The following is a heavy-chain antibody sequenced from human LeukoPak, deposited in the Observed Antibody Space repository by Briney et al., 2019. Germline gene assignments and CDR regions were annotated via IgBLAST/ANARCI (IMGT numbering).Heavy chain of an antibody. D-gene: IGHD3-9*01. V-gene: IGHV4-4*07. CDR3: SSESSIDWFYFDY. CDR1: GDSISSYY. J-gene: IGHJ4*02. CDR2: IYASGST. Sequence: SETLSLTCTVSGDSISSYYWSWIRQPAGKGLEWIGRIYASGSTNYNPSLKSRVTMSLDTSKNQFSLKLSSLTAADTAVYYCSSESSIDWFYFDYWGQGTLVTVSS.